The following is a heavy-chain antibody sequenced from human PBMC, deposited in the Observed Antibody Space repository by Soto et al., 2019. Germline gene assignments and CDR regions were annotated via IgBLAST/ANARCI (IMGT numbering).Heavy chain of an antibody. Sequence: QVKLVQSGAEVKKPGASVKVSCKASGYTFTSYGISWVRQAPGQGLEWMGWISAYNVNKKYAQKFQGRVTMTTDTSTSTSYMELMSLRSDDTAVYYCARDLNLGRAAGWGQGTRVHVSS. D-gene: IGHD6-13*01. CDR2: ISAYNVNK. CDR3: ARDLNLGRAAG. J-gene: IGHJ4*02. V-gene: IGHV1-18*01. CDR1: GYTFTSYG.